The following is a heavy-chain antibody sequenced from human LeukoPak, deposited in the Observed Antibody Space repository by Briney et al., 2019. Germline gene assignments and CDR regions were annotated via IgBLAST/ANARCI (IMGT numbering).Heavy chain of an antibody. D-gene: IGHD6-13*01. CDR1: GYSFTSYW. V-gene: IGHV5-51*01. CDR2: IYPGDSDG. J-gene: IGHJ4*02. Sequence: GGSLKISCEGSGYSFTSYWIVWVRQMPGKGREWRGIIYPGDSDGRYSPSIQGHITISADKSISNTYLQWSSLKASDTAMYYCGRRGIAAAPFDYWGQGTLVTVSS. CDR3: GRRGIAAAPFDY.